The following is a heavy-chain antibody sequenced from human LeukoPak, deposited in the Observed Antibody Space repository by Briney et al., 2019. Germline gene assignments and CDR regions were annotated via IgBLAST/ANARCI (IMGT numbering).Heavy chain of an antibody. D-gene: IGHD7-27*01. CDR3: ARQMGID. J-gene: IGHJ4*02. V-gene: IGHV4-38-2*01. CDR2: IYHSGST. CDR1: GYSISSGYY. Sequence: SETLSLTCAVSGYSISSGYYWGWIRQPPGKGLEWIGSIYHSGSTYYNPSLKSRVTTSVDTPKNQFSLKLSSVTAADTAVYYCARQMGIDWGQGTLVTVSS.